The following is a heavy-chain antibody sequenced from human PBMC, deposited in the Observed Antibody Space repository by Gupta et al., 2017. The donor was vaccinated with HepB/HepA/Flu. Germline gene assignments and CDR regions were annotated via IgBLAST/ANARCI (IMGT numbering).Heavy chain of an antibody. CDR1: GFHFICYA. Sequence: VHLLASGGVLVQPGGSLSLSCSASGFHFICYAMTWVRQAPGKGLEWVSSISGSAGSTFYADSVKGRFTSSRDNAKNTLYLQRHSLRAEDTAVYYCAKEAFYFHTSGDLNDWGQGTLVTVSS. D-gene: IGHD6-25*01. CDR2: ISGSAGST. V-gene: IGHV3-23*01. CDR3: AKEAFYFHTSGDLND. J-gene: IGHJ4*02.